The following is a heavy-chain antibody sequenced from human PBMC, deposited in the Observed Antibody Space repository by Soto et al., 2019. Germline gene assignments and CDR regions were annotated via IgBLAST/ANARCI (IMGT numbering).Heavy chain of an antibody. D-gene: IGHD6-13*01. CDR1: GFTFDDYA. CDR3: ARGGIAAAATTDY. J-gene: IGHJ4*02. CDR2: IRCNGSSI. Sequence: GGSLRLSCAASGFTFDDYAMHWVRQAPGKGLEWVSGIRCNGSSIGYADSVKGRFTISRDNSKNTLYLQMNSLRPEDTAVYYCARGGIAAAATTDYCGQGTLVPVSS. V-gene: IGHV3-9*01.